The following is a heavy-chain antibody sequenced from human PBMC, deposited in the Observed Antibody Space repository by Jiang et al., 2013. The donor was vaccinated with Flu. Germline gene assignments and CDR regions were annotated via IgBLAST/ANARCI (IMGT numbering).Heavy chain of an antibody. CDR3: AREVSGADERHFDL. Sequence: GAEVKKPGAAVKVSCKASGYTFTRYAVHWVRQAPGQRHEWMGWIHAGTGNTRYPQKFQGRVTISRDTSASTAYMELTSLTSEDTAVYYCAREVSGADERHFDLWGRGTLVTVSS. J-gene: IGHJ2*01. D-gene: IGHD1-1*01. CDR2: IHAGTGNT. V-gene: IGHV1-3*01. CDR1: GYTFTRYA.